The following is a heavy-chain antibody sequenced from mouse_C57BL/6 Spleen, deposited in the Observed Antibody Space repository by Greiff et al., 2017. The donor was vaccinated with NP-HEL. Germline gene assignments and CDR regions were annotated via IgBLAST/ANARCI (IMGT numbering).Heavy chain of an antibody. D-gene: IGHD2-1*01. V-gene: IGHV5-12*01. CDR3: ARPIYYGNSWFAY. J-gene: IGHJ3*01. CDR2: ISNGGGST. Sequence: EVHLVESGGGLVQPGGSLKLSCAASGFTFSDYYMYWVRQTPEKRLEWVAYISNGGGSTYYPDTVKGRFTISRDNAKNTLYLQMSRLKSEDTAMYYCARPIYYGNSWFAYWGQGTLVTVSA. CDR1: GFTFSDYY.